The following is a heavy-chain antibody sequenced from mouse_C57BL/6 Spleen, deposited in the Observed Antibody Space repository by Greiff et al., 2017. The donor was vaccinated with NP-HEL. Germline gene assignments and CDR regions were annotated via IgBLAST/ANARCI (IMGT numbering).Heavy chain of an antibody. J-gene: IGHJ4*01. CDR2: INPSTGGT. D-gene: IGHD2-3*01. Sequence: EVQLQQSGPELVKPGASVKISCKASGYSFTGYYMNWVKQSPEKSLEWIGEINPSTGGTTYNQKFKAKATLTVDKSSSTAYMQLKSLTSEDSAVYYCARGRPDGPDAMDYWGQGTSVTVSS. CDR1: GYSFTGYY. CDR3: ARGRPDGPDAMDY. V-gene: IGHV1-42*01.